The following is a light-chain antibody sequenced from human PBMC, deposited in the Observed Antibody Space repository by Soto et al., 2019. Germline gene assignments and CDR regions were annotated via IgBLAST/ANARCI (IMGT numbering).Light chain of an antibody. J-gene: IGLJ1*01. CDR3: RSYTSSSLLYV. V-gene: IGLV2-14*01. Sequence: SNRFSGSKSASTASLTISGLQAEDEADYYCRSYTSSSLLYVFGTGTKVTVL.